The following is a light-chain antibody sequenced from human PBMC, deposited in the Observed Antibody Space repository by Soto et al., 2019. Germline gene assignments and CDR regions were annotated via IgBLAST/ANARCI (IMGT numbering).Light chain of an antibody. CDR3: HSYDNSLSGSCV. J-gene: IGLJ1*01. V-gene: IGLV1-40*01. CDR1: SSNIGAGYD. Sequence: SVLTQPPSVSGAPGQRVTISCTGSSSNIGAGYDVNWYQQLPGTAPKLLIYGNFNRPSGVPDRFSGSQSGTSASLAITGLQADDEADYYCHSYDNSLSGSCVFGTGTKVTVL. CDR2: GNF.